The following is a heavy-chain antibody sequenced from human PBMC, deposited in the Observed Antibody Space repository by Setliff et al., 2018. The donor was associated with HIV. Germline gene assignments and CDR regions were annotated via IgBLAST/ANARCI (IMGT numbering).Heavy chain of an antibody. D-gene: IGHD4-17*01. J-gene: IGHJ4*02. CDR2: IRDSVVSV. V-gene: IGHV3-23*01. CDR1: GFSFNNYG. CDR3: TKGVQRLRPYYFDS. Sequence: PGGSLRLSCAASGFSFNNYGMTWVRQAPGKGLEWVSGIRDSVVSVYYADSVMGRFTISRDNSKNTLYLQMNSLRVEDTAIYYCTKGVQRLRPYYFDSWGQGTLVTVSS.